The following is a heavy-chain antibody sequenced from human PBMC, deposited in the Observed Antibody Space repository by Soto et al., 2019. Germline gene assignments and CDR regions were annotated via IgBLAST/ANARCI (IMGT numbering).Heavy chain of an antibody. CDR1: GFTFSTYW. CDR2: IDPSGART. CDR3: ARDVLDFGGNPDH. D-gene: IGHD4-17*01. Sequence: QVQLVQSGAEVKKPGAALKVACKTSGFTFSTYWMHRVRQVPGQALEWMGLIDPSGARTSYAPKLQGRVTMTRDTSTSTVYMELSSLRSEGTAVYYCARDVLDFGGNPDHWGQGTLVTVSS. J-gene: IGHJ5*02. V-gene: IGHV1-46*01.